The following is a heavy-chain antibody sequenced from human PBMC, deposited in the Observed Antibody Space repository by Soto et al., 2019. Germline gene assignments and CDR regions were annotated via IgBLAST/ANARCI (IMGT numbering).Heavy chain of an antibody. D-gene: IGHD1-26*01. CDR3: ARAPTTV. J-gene: IGHJ4*02. CDR2: ITSSSSYK. V-gene: IGHV3-21*01. Sequence: GPLRLSCAASGFTFTNYNMNWVRQAPGKGLEWISSITSSSSYKYYADSVKGRFTVSRDNAKNSLYLQMNSLRVEDTAMYYCARAPTTVWGQGTLVTVSS. CDR1: GFTFTNYN.